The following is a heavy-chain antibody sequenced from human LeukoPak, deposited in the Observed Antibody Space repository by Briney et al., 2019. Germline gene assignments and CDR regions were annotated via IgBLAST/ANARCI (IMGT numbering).Heavy chain of an antibody. CDR1: GFTFSDHY. D-gene: IGHD3-22*01. CDR2: TRNRANSYTT. J-gene: IGHJ5*02. V-gene: IGHV3-72*01. Sequence: GGPLRLSCAASGFTFSDHYMDWVRQAPGKGLEWVGRTRNRANSYTTEYAASVKGRFTISRDDSKNSLYLQMNSLKTEDTAVYYCAREPHTTYYYDSSGENWFDPWGRGTLVTVSS. CDR3: AREPHTTYYYDSSGENWFDP.